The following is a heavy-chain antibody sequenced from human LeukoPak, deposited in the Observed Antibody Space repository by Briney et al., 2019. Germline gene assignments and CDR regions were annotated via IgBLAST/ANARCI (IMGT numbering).Heavy chain of an antibody. J-gene: IGHJ4*02. CDR3: AKEGSYYSYYFDY. CDR1: EFTFSAFW. Sequence: GGSLRLSCAASEFTFSAFWMHWVRQAPGKRLVWVSRINSDDSRTTYADSVKGRFTISRDNAKNTLYLQMNSLRAEDTAVYYCAKEGSYYSYYFDYWGQGTLVTVSS. V-gene: IGHV3-74*01. CDR2: INSDDSRT. D-gene: IGHD3-10*01.